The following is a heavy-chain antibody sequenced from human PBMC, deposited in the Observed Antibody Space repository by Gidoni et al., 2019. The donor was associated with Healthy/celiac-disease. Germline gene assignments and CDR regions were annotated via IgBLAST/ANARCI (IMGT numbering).Heavy chain of an antibody. J-gene: IGHJ6*02. CDR3: ARGRAAAAWGGYYYYGMDV. CDR1: GGSFSGYY. CDR2: INHSGST. Sequence: QVQLPQWGAGLFKPSETLSLTCAVYGGSFSGYYCSWIRQPPGKGLEWIGEINHSGSTNYNPSLKSRVTISLDTSKNQFSLKLSSVTAADTAVYYCARGRAAAAWGGYYYYGMDVWGQGTTVTVSS. V-gene: IGHV4-34*01. D-gene: IGHD6-13*01.